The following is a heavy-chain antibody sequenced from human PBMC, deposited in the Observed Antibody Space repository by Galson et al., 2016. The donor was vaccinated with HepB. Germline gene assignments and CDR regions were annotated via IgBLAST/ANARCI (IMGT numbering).Heavy chain of an antibody. V-gene: IGHV3-74*01. CDR3: ARDPSYYSGMDV. CDR2: INRDESST. J-gene: IGHJ6*02. Sequence: SLRLSCAASGFTFSSSAMNWVRQAPGKGLVWVSRINRDESSTSYADYVKGRFTISRDNAKNTLYLQMNSLRAEDTAVYYCARDPSYYSGMDVWGQGTTVTVSS. CDR1: GFTFSSSA.